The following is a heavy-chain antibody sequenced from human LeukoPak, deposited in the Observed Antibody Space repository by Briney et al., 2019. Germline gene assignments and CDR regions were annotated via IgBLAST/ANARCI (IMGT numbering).Heavy chain of an antibody. CDR3: ARWGYTNGWYYFEN. CDR1: GFTFSSYA. CDR2: IKGDGSEP. Sequence: GGSLRLSCAASGFTFSSYAMNWVRQAPGKGLEWVASIKGDGSEPYYVGSVKGRFTISRDNAKNSLYLQMNSLRAEDSAVYYCARWGYTNGWYYFENWGQGTLVTVSS. J-gene: IGHJ4*02. D-gene: IGHD6-19*01. V-gene: IGHV3-7*01.